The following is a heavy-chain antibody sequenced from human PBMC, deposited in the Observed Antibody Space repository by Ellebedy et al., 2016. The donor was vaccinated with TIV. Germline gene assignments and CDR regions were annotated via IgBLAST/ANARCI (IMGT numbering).Heavy chain of an antibody. J-gene: IGHJ4*02. CDR2: MFHSGST. Sequence: SETLSLXCTVSGYSISSGYYWGWIRQPPGQGLEWIGSMFHSGSTYYNPSLKSRATISVDTTKNQWSLRLRSVTAADTAVYHCARALSRGWYLFDYWGQGILVPVSS. CDR1: GYSISSGYY. D-gene: IGHD6-19*01. CDR3: ARALSRGWYLFDY. V-gene: IGHV4-38-2*02.